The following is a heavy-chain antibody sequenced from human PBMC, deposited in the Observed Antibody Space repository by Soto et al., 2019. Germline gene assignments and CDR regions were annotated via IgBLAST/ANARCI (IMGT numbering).Heavy chain of an antibody. CDR1: GGSINSSSYF. CDR2: IYYSGST. CDR3: ARHYSSGSRNWFDP. J-gene: IGHJ5*02. V-gene: IGHV4-39*01. D-gene: IGHD6-19*01. Sequence: MPPETLSLTCSVSGGSINSSSYFWGWVRQPPGKGLEWIGSIYYSGSTYYNPSLRSRVTISVDTSKNQFSLKLSSVTAADTAVFYCARHYSSGSRNWFDPWGQGTLVTVSS.